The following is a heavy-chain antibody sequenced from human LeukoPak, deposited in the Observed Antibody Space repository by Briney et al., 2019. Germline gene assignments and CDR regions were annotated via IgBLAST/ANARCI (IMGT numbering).Heavy chain of an antibody. V-gene: IGHV1-24*01. CDR3: TRGLSYGDSPLRW. Sequence: GASVKVSCKVSGYTLTELSMHWVRQAPGKGLEWMGGFDPEDGETIYAQKFQGRVTMTEDTSTDTAYMELSSLRSDDTAVYYCTRGLSYGDSPLRWWGQGTLVTVSS. CDR1: GYTLTELS. CDR2: FDPEDGET. J-gene: IGHJ4*02. D-gene: IGHD4-17*01.